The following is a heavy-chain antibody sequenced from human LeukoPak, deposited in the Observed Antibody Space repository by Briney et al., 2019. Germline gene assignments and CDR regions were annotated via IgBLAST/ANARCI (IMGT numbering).Heavy chain of an antibody. CDR3: ATSEKWFDP. CDR1: GGSISSSRYY. V-gene: IGHV4-39*01. J-gene: IGHJ5*02. Sequence: PGETLSLTCTVSGGSISSSRYYCGRIRQARGKVLEWIGSIYYSGSNYYNTSLKSRVTISVDTYKNQFSLKLSSVTAADTAVYYCATSEKWFDPWGQGTLVTVSS. CDR2: IYYSGSN.